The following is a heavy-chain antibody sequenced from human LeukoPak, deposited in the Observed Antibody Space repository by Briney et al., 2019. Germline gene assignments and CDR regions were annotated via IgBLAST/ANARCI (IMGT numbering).Heavy chain of an antibody. CDR2: IYYSGST. CDR1: GYSINSGYY. V-gene: IGHV4-38-2*02. J-gene: IGHJ4*02. CDR3: ASNPEWEWEGFDY. Sequence: PSETLSLTCTVSGYSINSGYYWGWIRQPPGKGLEWFGTIYYSGSTDYNPSLKSRVTISVDTSKNQFSPKLTSVTAADTAVYYCASNPEWEWEGFDYWGQGTLVTVSS. D-gene: IGHD1-26*01.